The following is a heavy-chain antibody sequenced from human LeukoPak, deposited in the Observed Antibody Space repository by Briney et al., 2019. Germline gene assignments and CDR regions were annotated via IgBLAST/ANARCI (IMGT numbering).Heavy chain of an antibody. Sequence: ASVKVSCKASGYTFTGYYMHWVRQSPGQGLEWMGWINPNSGGTNYAQKFQGRVTMTRDTSISTAYMELSRLRSDDTAVYYCAREHSSSWDQFDYWGQGTLVTVSS. CDR1: GYTFTGYY. D-gene: IGHD6-13*01. J-gene: IGHJ4*02. V-gene: IGHV1-2*02. CDR2: INPNSGGT. CDR3: AREHSSSWDQFDY.